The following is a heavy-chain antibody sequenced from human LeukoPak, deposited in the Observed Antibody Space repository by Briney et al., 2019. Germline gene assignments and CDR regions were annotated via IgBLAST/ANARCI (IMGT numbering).Heavy chain of an antibody. CDR1: GFTFSSYA. CDR2: ISYDGSNE. V-gene: IGHV3-30*04. Sequence: GGSLRLSCAASGFTFSSYAMHWVRQAPGKGLEWVAVISYDGSNEYYADSVKGRFTISRDNSKNTLYLQMNSLRAEDTAVYYCARVKGATTNFDYWGQGTLVAVSS. D-gene: IGHD1-26*01. CDR3: ARVKGATTNFDY. J-gene: IGHJ4*02.